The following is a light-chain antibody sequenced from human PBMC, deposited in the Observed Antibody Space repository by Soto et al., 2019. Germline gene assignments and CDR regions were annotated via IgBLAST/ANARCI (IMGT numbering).Light chain of an antibody. CDR1: SSDVGGYNY. Sequence: QSALTQPASVSGSPGQSITISCTGTSSDVGGYNYVSWYQQHPGKAPKLMIYEVSNRPSGVSNRFSGSKSDNTASLTISGLXAXDXAXYYCXSYRSSSTVFGTGTKVTVL. CDR2: EVS. J-gene: IGLJ1*01. CDR3: XSYRSSSTV. V-gene: IGLV2-14*01.